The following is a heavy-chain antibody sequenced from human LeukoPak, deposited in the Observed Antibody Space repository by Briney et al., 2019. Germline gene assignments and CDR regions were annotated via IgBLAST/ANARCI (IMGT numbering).Heavy chain of an antibody. CDR1: GFTFSSYG. Sequence: GGSLRLSCAASGFTFSSYGMHWVRQAPGKGLEWVAFIRYDGSNKYYADSVKGRFTISRDNSKNTLYLQMNSLRAEDTAVYYCAKDHRRSTSCYKGFDYWGQGTLVTVSS. D-gene: IGHD2-2*02. CDR2: IRYDGSNK. J-gene: IGHJ4*02. CDR3: AKDHRRSTSCYKGFDY. V-gene: IGHV3-30*02.